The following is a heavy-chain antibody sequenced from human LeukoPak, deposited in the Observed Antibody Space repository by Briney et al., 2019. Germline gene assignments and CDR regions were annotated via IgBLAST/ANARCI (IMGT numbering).Heavy chain of an antibody. J-gene: IGHJ6*02. CDR2: IIPIFGTA. CDR3: ARVDSSSWYSNYYYGMDV. V-gene: IGHV1-69*13. Sequence: SVKVSCKASGYTFTSYGISWVRQAPGQGLEWMGGIIPIFGTANYAQKFQGRVTITADESTSTAYMELSSLRSEDTAVYYCARVDSSSWYSNYYYGMDVWGQGTTVTVSS. CDR1: GYTFTSYG. D-gene: IGHD6-13*01.